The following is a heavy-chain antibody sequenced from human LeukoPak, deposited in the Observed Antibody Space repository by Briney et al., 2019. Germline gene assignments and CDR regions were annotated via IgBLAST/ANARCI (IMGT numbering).Heavy chain of an antibody. CDR1: GGSFSGYY. V-gene: IGHV4-34*01. CDR3: ARASWSGYFPNGYYYGMDV. D-gene: IGHD3-3*01. CDR2: INHSGST. J-gene: IGHJ6*02. Sequence: SETLSLTCAVHGGSFSGYYWSWIRQPPGKGLEWIGEINHSGSTNYNPSLKSRVTISVDTSKNQFSLKLSSVTAADTAVYYCARASWSGYFPNGYYYGMDVWGQGTTVTVSS.